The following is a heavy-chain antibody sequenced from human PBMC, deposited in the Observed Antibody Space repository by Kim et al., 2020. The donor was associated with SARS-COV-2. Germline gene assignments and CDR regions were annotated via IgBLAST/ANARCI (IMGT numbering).Heavy chain of an antibody. CDR2: ISAYNGNT. Sequence: ASVKVSCKASGYTFTSYGISWVRQAPGQGLEWMGWISAYNGNTNYAQKLQGRVTMTTDTSTSTAYMELRSLRSDDTAVYYCARVRGYYGDYDGLDYWGQGTLVTVSS. V-gene: IGHV1-18*01. D-gene: IGHD4-17*01. CDR1: GYTFTSYG. CDR3: ARVRGYYGDYDGLDY. J-gene: IGHJ4*02.